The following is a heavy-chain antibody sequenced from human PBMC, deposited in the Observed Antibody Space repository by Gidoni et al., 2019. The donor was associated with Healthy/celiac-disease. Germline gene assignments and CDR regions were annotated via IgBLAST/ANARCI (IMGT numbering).Heavy chain of an antibody. J-gene: IGHJ6*02. V-gene: IGHV3-30*02. CDR3: AKDSEGYCSSTSCLNYYYGMDV. D-gene: IGHD2-2*01. CDR2: IRYDGSNK. CDR1: GFTFSSHG. Sequence: QVQLVESGGGVVQPGVSLRLSCAASGFTFSSHGMHWVGQAPGKALEWVAFIRYDGSNKYYADSVKGRFTISRDNSKNTLYLQMNSLRAEDTAVYYCAKDSEGYCSSTSCLNYYYGMDVWGQGTTVTVSS.